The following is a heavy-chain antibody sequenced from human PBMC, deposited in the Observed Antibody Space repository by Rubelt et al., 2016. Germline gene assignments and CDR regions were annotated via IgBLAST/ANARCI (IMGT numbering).Heavy chain of an antibody. CDR1: GFTFSSYA. CDR3: AREPIAARGMAHHQNDY. CDR2: ISSNGGST. J-gene: IGHJ4*02. Sequence: EVQLVESGGGLVQPGGSLRLSCAASGFTFSSYAMHWVRQAPGKGLEYVSAISSNGGSTYYANSVKGRFTISRDNSKNTLYLQMGSLRAEDMAVYYCAREPIAARGMAHHQNDYWGQGTLVTVSS. V-gene: IGHV3-64*01. D-gene: IGHD6-6*01.